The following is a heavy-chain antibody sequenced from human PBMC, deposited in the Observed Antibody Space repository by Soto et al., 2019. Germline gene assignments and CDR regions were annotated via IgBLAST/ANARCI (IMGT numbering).Heavy chain of an antibody. CDR1: VFTFSSYA. V-gene: IGHV3-23*01. CDR2: ISGSGGST. CDR3: AKALDPALFDY. Sequence: VGSLRLSCASSVFTFSSYAMSCVRQAPGKGLEWVSAISGSGGSTYYADSVKGRFTISRDNSKNTLYLQMNSLRAEDTAVYYCAKALDPALFDYWGQGTLVTVSS. J-gene: IGHJ4*02. D-gene: IGHD2-2*01.